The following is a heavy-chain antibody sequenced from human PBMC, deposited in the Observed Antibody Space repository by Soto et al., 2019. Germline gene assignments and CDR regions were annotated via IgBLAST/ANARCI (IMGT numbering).Heavy chain of an antibody. CDR3: ARGQRFSDWFDP. CDR1: GGSMSSYY. Sequence: SETLSLTCTVSGGSMSSYYWTWIRQPAGKGLEWIGRVYSSGGTHYNPSLKSRVTISLDTSKNQFSLRLLSVTDADTAVYYCARGQRFSDWFDPWGQGTLVTVSS. CDR2: VYSSGGT. J-gene: IGHJ5*02. D-gene: IGHD3-3*01. V-gene: IGHV4-4*07.